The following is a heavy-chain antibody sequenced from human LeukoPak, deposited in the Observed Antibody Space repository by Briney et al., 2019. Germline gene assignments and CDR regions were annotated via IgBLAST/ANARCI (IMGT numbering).Heavy chain of an antibody. CDR2: IYYSGST. CDR1: GGSITSGGYY. CDR3: ATYSSSWRTYYFDY. D-gene: IGHD6-13*01. V-gene: IGHV4-31*03. J-gene: IGHJ4*02. Sequence: SQTLSLTCTVSGGSITSGGYYWSWIRQHPGEGLEWIGYIYYSGSTYHNPSLKSRVIISIDKSRNQFSLKLSSVTAADTAVYYCATYSSSWRTYYFDYWGQGALVTVSS.